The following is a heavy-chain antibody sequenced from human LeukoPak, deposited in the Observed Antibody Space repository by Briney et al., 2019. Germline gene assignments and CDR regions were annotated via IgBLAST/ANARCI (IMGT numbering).Heavy chain of an antibody. D-gene: IGHD4-17*01. CDR2: ISYDGSNK. Sequence: GRSLRLSCAASGFTFSSYGMHWVRQAPGKGLEWVAVISYDGSNKYYADSVKGRFTISRGNSKNTLYLQMNSLRAEDTAVYYCAKPKTAYGDYPNSFDYWGQGTLVTVSS. CDR3: AKPKTAYGDYPNSFDY. J-gene: IGHJ4*02. CDR1: GFTFSSYG. V-gene: IGHV3-30*18.